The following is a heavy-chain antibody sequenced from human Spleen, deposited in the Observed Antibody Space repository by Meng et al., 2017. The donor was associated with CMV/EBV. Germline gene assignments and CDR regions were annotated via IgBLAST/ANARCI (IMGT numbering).Heavy chain of an antibody. V-gene: IGHV1-2*02. CDR1: GYIFAGYY. D-gene: IGHD1/OR15-1a*01. Sequence: ASVKVSCKTSGYIFAGYYIHWVRQAPGQGLEWMGWINPNSGGTNYAQKFQGRVTMTRDTSISTAYMELSRLRAEDTAVYYCARAREGDKNKYYYYYYGMDVWGQGTTVTVSS. J-gene: IGHJ6*02. CDR2: INPNSGGT. CDR3: ARAREGDKNKYYYYYYGMDV.